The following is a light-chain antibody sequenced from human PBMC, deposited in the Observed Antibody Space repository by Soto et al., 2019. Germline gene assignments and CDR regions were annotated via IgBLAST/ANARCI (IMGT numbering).Light chain of an antibody. CDR1: SSDVGSYNL. CDR2: EGS. CDR3: CSYAGSSTWV. J-gene: IGLJ3*02. V-gene: IGLV2-23*01. Sequence: QSVLTQPASVSGSTGPSITISCTGSSSDVGSYNLVSWYQQHPGKAPKLMIYEGSKRPSGVSNRFSGSKSGNTASLTISGLQAEDESDYYCCSYAGSSTWVFGGGTKLTVL.